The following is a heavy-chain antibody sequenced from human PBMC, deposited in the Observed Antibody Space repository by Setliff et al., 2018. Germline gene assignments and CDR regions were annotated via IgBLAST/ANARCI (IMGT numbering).Heavy chain of an antibody. D-gene: IGHD3-16*01. V-gene: IGHV4-4*08. J-gene: IGHJ4*02. CDR3: AGVTYKGRGENYFDW. Sequence: SETLSLTCTVSGASVRTYYWTWIRQPPGKGLEWIGNIYGMGETKYHPSLKSRVTISLDKTKNAFSLRLTSVTAADTAMYYCAGVTYKGRGENYFDWWGQGTQVTVSS. CDR1: GASVRTYY. CDR2: IYGMGET.